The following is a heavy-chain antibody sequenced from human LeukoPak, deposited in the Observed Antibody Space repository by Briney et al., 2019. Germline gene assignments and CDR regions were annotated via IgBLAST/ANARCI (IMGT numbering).Heavy chain of an antibody. D-gene: IGHD1-26*01. CDR1: GGSITSSTSY. V-gene: IGHV4-39*07. J-gene: IGHJ4*02. CDR3: ARDSIVGARGLDN. Sequence: SETLSLTCTVSGGSITSSTSYWGWIRQPPGKGLEWIGTIYYSGSTYYNPSLKSRVTISVDTSKNQFSLKLSSVTAADTAVYYCARDSIVGARGLDNWGQGTLVTVSS. CDR2: IYYSGST.